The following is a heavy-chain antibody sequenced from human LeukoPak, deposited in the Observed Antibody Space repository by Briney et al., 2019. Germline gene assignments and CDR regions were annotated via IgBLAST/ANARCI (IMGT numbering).Heavy chain of an antibody. J-gene: IGHJ5*02. V-gene: IGHV1-69*04. D-gene: IGHD3-9*01. CDR3: ARDGGQSYDILTCYFNNDWFDP. CDR1: GGTFSSYA. CDR2: IIPILGIA. Sequence: GASVKVSCKASGGTFSSYAISWVRQAPGQGLEWMGRIIPILGIANYAQKFQGRVTITADKSTSTAYMELSSLRSDDTAVYYCARDGGQSYDILTCYFNNDWFDPWGQGTLVTGSS.